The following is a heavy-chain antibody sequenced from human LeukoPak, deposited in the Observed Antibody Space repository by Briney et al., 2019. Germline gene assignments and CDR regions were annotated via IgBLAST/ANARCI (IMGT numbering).Heavy chain of an antibody. Sequence: GGSLRLSCVASGFTFSNYWMSWVRQAPGKGLEWVANIKPDGSEKYYVDSVKGRFTISRDNAKNSLYLQMNSLRAEDTAVYYCASFRDGLWGQGTLVTVSS. CDR1: GFTFSNYW. J-gene: IGHJ4*02. CDR3: ASFRDGL. CDR2: IKPDGSEK. V-gene: IGHV3-7*01. D-gene: IGHD5-24*01.